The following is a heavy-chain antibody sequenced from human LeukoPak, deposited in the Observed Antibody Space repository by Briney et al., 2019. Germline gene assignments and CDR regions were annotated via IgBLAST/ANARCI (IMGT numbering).Heavy chain of an antibody. Sequence: GGSLRLSCAASGFTVTSNYMSWVRQAPGKGLEWVSVIYSGGSIYYADSVKGRFTISRDNSKNTLYLQMNSLRAEDTAVYYCARLLMGGGYFDYWGQETLFTVSS. CDR1: GFTVTSNY. J-gene: IGHJ4*02. CDR3: ARLLMGGGYFDY. D-gene: IGHD3-16*01. V-gene: IGHV3-53*01. CDR2: IYSGGSI.